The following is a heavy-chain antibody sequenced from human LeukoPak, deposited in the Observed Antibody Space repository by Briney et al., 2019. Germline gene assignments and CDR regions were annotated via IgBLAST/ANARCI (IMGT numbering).Heavy chain of an antibody. J-gene: IGHJ5*02. CDR1: GGSISSSSYY. D-gene: IGHD4-11*01. Sequence: SETLSLTCTVSGGSISSSSYYWGWIRQPPGKGLEWIGSIYYSGSTYYNPSLKSRVTISVDTSKNQFSLKLSSVTAADTAVYYCARYDYRFWFDPWGQGTLVTVSS. CDR3: ARYDYRFWFDP. V-gene: IGHV4-39*01. CDR2: IYYSGST.